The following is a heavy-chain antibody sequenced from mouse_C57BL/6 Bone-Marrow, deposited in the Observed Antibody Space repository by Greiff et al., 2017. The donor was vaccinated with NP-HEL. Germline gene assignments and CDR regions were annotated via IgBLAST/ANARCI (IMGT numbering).Heavy chain of an antibody. CDR3: ARDRVGDCDY. J-gene: IGHJ2*01. D-gene: IGHD1-3*01. V-gene: IGHV1-59*01. CDR1: GYTFTSYW. Sequence: QVQLQQPGAELVRPGPSVKLSCKASGYTFTSYWMHWVKQRPGQGLEWIGVIDPSDSYTNYNQKFKGKATLTVDTSSSTAYMQLSSLTSEDSAVYYCARDRVGDCDYWGQGTTLTVSS. CDR2: IDPSDSYT.